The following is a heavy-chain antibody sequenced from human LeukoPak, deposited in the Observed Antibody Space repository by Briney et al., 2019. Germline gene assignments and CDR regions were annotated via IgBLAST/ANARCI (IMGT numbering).Heavy chain of an antibody. CDR1: GFTFSSYD. CDR2: IGTAGDT. CDR3: AKTIVGATPTYFDY. J-gene: IGHJ4*02. Sequence: PGGSLRLSCAASGFTFSSYDMHWVRQATGKGLEWVSAIGTAGDTYYPGSVKGRFTISRENAKNSLYLQMNSLRAEDTAVYYCAKTIVGATPTYFDYWGQGTLVTVSS. V-gene: IGHV3-13*01. D-gene: IGHD1-26*01.